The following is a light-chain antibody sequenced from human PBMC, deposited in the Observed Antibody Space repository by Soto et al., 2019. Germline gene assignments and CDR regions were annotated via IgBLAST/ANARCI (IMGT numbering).Light chain of an antibody. CDR3: SSYTSSSTLV. Sequence: QSALTQPASVSGSPGQSITISCTGTSSDVGGYNYVSWYQQHPSKAPKLMIYDVSNRPSGVSNRFSGSKSGNTASLTISGLQAEDEDDYYCSSYTSSSTLVFGGGTQLTVL. J-gene: IGLJ2*01. CDR2: DVS. V-gene: IGLV2-14*01. CDR1: SSDVGGYNY.